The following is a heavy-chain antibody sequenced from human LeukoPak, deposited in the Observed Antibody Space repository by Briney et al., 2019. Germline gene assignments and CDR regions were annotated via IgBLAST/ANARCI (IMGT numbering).Heavy chain of an antibody. D-gene: IGHD6-13*01. Sequence: GGSLRLSCAASGFTFSDYYMSWIRQAPGKGLEWVSYISSSGSTIYYADSVKGRFTISRDNAKNSLYLQMTSLRAEDTAVYYCAKGPGPIAAAGFFDYWGQGTLVTVSS. CDR3: AKGPGPIAAAGFFDY. J-gene: IGHJ4*02. CDR2: ISSSGSTI. V-gene: IGHV3-11*01. CDR1: GFTFSDYY.